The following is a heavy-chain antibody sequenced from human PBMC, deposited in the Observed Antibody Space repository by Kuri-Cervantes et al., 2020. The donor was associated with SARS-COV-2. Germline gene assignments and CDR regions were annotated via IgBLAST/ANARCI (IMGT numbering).Heavy chain of an antibody. CDR2: ISGSGGST. CDR1: GFSFRSYA. V-gene: IGHV3-23*01. J-gene: IGHJ4*02. D-gene: IGHD3-10*01. Sequence: GESLKISCADSGFSFRSYAMSWVRQAPGKGLEWVSTISGSGGSTYYAGSVTGRFTISRDNSKDTLYLQMNSLRAEDTAKYYCAKGRGFDYWGQGTLVTVSS. CDR3: AKGRGFDY.